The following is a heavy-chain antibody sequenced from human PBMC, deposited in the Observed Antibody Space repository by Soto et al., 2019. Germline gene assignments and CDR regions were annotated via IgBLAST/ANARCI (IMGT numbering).Heavy chain of an antibody. J-gene: IGHJ4*02. V-gene: IGHV4-30-4*01. D-gene: IGHD3-16*01. CDR2: IYYSGST. CDR1: GGSISSGDYY. CDR3: ARNRGEWFDY. Sequence: PSETLSLTCTVSGGSISSGDYYWSWIRQPPGKGLEWIGYIYYSGSTYYNPSLKSRVTISVDTSKNQFSLKLSSVTAADTAVYYCARNRGEWFDYWAREPWSPSPQ.